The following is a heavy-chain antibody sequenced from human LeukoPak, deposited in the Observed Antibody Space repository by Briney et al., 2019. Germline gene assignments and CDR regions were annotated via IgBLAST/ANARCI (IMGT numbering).Heavy chain of an antibody. D-gene: IGHD1-26*01. J-gene: IGHJ4*02. CDR2: IWYDGSNK. CDR1: GFTFSSYG. Sequence: GGSLRLSCAASGFTFSSYGMHWVRQAPGKGLEWVAVIWYDGSNKYCADSVKGRFTISRDNSKNTLYLQMNSLRAEDTAVYYCARGLVGATPFDYWGQGTLVTVSS. V-gene: IGHV3-33*01. CDR3: ARGLVGATPFDY.